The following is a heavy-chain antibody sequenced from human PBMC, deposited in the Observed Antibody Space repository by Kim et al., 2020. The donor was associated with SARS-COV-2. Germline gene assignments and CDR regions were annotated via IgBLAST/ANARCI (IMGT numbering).Heavy chain of an antibody. V-gene: IGHV1-69*13. CDR3: ARGGVTIFGVVMNYYYYGMDV. CDR1: GGTFSSYA. CDR2: IIPIFGTA. Sequence: SVKVSCKASGGTFSSYAISWVRQAPGQGLEWMGGIIPIFGTANYAQKFQGRVTITADESTSTAYMELSSLRSEDTAVYYCARGGVTIFGVVMNYYYYGMDVWGQGTTVTVSS. D-gene: IGHD3-3*01. J-gene: IGHJ6*02.